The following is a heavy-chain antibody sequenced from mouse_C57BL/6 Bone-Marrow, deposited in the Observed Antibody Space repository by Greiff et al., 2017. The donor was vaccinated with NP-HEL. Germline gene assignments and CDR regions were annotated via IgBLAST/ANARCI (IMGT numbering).Heavy chain of an antibody. V-gene: IGHV1-81*01. CDR2: IYPRSGNT. CDR3: ARHYYDCSSSYAMDY. J-gene: IGHJ4*01. CDR1: GYTFTSYG. D-gene: IGHD1-1*01. Sequence: QVQLQQSGAELARPGASVKLSCKASGYTFTSYGISWVKQRTGQGLEWIGEIYPRSGNTYYNEKFKGKATLTADKSSSTAYMELRSLTSEDSAVYFCARHYYDCSSSYAMDYWGQGTSVTVSS.